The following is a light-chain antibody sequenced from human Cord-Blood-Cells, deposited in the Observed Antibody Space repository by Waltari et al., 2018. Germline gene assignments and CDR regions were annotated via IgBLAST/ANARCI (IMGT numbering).Light chain of an antibody. Sequence: DIQMTQSPSTLSASVGDRVTITCRASQSISSWLAWYQQKPGKAPKLLIYDASSLESGVPSRFSGSGSGTEFTLPINSLQPYDFATYYCQQYNSYSYTFGQGTKLEIK. CDR2: DAS. CDR3: QQYNSYSYT. J-gene: IGKJ2*01. V-gene: IGKV1-5*01. CDR1: QSISSW.